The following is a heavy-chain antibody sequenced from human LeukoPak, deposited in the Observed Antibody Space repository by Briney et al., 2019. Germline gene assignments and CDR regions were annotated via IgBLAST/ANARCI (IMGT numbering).Heavy chain of an antibody. CDR1: GYTFTNYD. CDR2: INPSGGST. V-gene: IGHV1-46*01. Sequence: GASVKVSCKASGYTFTNYDISWVRQAPGQGLEWMGIINPSGGSTSYAQKFQGRVTMTRDTSTSTVYMELSSLRSEDTAVYYCAWGSYRYFDYWGQGTLVTVSS. CDR3: AWGSYRYFDY. D-gene: IGHD3-16*02. J-gene: IGHJ4*02.